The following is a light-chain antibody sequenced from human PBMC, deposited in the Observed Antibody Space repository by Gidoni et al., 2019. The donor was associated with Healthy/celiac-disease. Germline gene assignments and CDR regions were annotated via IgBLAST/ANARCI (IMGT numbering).Light chain of an antibody. V-gene: IGKV3-20*01. J-gene: IGKJ5*01. CDR1: QSVSSSY. Sequence: EIALTQPPGTLSLSPGERATLSCRASQSVSSSYLAWYQQKPGQAPRLLIYGASSRATGIPARFSGSGSGTDFTLTISRLEPEDFAVYYCQQYGSSPPITFGQGTRLEIK. CDR3: QQYGSSPPIT. CDR2: GAS.